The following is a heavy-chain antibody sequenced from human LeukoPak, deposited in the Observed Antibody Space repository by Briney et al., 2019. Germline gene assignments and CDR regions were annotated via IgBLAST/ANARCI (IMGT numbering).Heavy chain of an antibody. Sequence: GGSLRLSCAASGFTFSSYNMNWVRQAPGKGLEWVSSISSSSSYIYYADSVKGRFTISRDNAKNSLYLQMNSLRAEDTAVYYCARDFWIVATTDDYWGQGTLVTVSS. J-gene: IGHJ4*02. CDR1: GFTFSSYN. CDR3: ARDFWIVATTDDY. V-gene: IGHV3-21*01. CDR2: ISSSSSYI. D-gene: IGHD5-12*01.